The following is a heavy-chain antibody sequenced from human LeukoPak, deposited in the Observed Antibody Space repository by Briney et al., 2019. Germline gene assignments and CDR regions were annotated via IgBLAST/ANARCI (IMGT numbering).Heavy chain of an antibody. CDR2: ISWDGGST. CDR3: AKDEMDGSGSYYNLDY. D-gene: IGHD3-10*01. J-gene: IGHJ4*02. Sequence: PGGSLRLSCAASGFTFDDYAVHWVGQAPGKSLEWVAIISWDGGSTYYADTVKGRFTISRDNIKNFLYLQMNSLRAEGTALYYYAKDEMDGSGSYYNLDYWGRGTLVTVSS. V-gene: IGHV3-43D*04. CDR1: GFTFDDYA.